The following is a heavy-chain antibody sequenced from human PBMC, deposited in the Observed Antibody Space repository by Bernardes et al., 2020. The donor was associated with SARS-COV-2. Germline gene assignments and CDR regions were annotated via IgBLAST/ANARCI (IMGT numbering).Heavy chain of an antibody. Sequence: GGSLRLSCAASGFSFSDYYMTWIRQAPGKGLEWISYITNSGTTIYYADSVKGRFTISRDNARKLLYLQMKSLRAEDTAVYYCARGVHPDLWGQGTLVTISS. CDR2: ITNSGTTI. CDR3: ARGVHPDL. J-gene: IGHJ4*02. CDR1: GFSFSDYY. D-gene: IGHD3-10*01. V-gene: IGHV3-11*01.